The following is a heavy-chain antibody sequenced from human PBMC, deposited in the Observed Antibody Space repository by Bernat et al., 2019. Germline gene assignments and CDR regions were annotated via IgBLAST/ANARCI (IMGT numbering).Heavy chain of an antibody. J-gene: IGHJ6*02. Sequence: EVQLVESGGGLVKPGGSLRLSCAASGFTFSNAWMNWVRQAPGKGLEWVGRIKSKTDGGTTDYAAPVKGRFTISRDDSKNTLYLQMNSLKTEDTAVYYCTTKYPFPTGYSSSWYGDYYYYYGMDVWGQGTTVTVSS. CDR2: IKSKTDGGTT. CDR3: TTKYPFPTGYSSSWYGDYYYYYGMDV. CDR1: GFTFSNAW. V-gene: IGHV3-15*07. D-gene: IGHD6-13*01.